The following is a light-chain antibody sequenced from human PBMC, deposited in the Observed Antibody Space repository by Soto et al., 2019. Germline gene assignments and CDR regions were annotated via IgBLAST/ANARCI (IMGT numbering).Light chain of an antibody. Sequence: DIQMTQSPSTLSASVGDRFTITCRASQTISNWLAWYHQKPGKAPKLLIYDSSTLESGVPSRFSGSGSGTEFTLTISSLQPDDFATYYCQQYNSYWTFGQGTKVDIK. CDR3: QQYNSYWT. V-gene: IGKV1-5*01. J-gene: IGKJ1*01. CDR2: DSS. CDR1: QTISNW.